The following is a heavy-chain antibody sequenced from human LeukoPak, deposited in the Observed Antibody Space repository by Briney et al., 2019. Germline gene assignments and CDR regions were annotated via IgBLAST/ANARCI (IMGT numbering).Heavy chain of an antibody. CDR3: VRPESVGTKYRFDY. J-gene: IGHJ4*02. V-gene: IGHV4-34*01. Sequence: SETLSLTCALSGGSITDYYYNWVRQPPGKGLEWIGEINHSGSTTYNPSLKSRVIIAVDTSKNQFSLKLTSVTAADTAVYYCVRPESVGTKYRFDYWGQGALVTVSS. D-gene: IGHD1-1*01. CDR2: INHSGST. CDR1: GGSITDYY.